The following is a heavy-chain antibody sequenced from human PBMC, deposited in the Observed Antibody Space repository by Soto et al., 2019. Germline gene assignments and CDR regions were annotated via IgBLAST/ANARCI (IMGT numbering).Heavy chain of an antibody. CDR2: INPNSGGT. V-gene: IGHV1-2*02. CDR3: ARGTYYYDSSDAFDI. J-gene: IGHJ3*02. Sequence: SVKVSCKASGYTFTGYYMHWVRQAPVQGLEWMGWINPNSGGTNYAQKFQGRVTMTRDTSISTAYMELSRLRSDDTAVYYCARGTYYYDSSDAFDIWGQGTMVTVSS. CDR1: GYTFTGYY. D-gene: IGHD3-22*01.